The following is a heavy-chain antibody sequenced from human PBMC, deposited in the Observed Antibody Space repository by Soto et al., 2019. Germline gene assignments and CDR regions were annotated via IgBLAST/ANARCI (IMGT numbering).Heavy chain of an antibody. V-gene: IGHV1-69*13. CDR2: IIPIFGTA. D-gene: IGHD5-12*01. CDR3: AVKYSGYDLPSPRPHY. J-gene: IGHJ4*02. Sequence: SVKVSCKASGGTFSSYAISWVRQAPGQGLEWMGGIIPIFGTANYAQKFQGRVTITADESTSTAYMELSSLRSEDTAVYYCAVKYSGYDLPSPRPHYWGQGTLVTVSS. CDR1: GGTFSSYA.